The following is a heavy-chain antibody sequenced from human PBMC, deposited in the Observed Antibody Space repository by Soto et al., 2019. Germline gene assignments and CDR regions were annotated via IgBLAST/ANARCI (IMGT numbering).Heavy chain of an antibody. CDR2: IYYSRST. Sequence: SETLSLTCTVSGGSISSYYWSWIRRPPGKGLEWIGYIYYSRSTNYNPSLKSRVTISVDTSKNQFSLKLSSVTAADTAVYYCARFRESNWFDPWGQGTLVTVSS. CDR1: GGSISSYY. J-gene: IGHJ5*02. CDR3: ARFRESNWFDP. V-gene: IGHV4-59*01.